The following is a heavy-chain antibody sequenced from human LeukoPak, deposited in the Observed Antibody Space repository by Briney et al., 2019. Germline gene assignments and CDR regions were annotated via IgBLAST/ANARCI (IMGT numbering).Heavy chain of an antibody. Sequence: GGSLRLSCAASGFTFSSYAMRWVRQAPGKGLEWVSAISGSGGSTYYADSVKGRFTISRDNSKNTLYLQMNSLRAEDTAVYYCAKGSGSYLNYYYYGMDVWGQGTTVTVSS. CDR1: GFTFSSYA. J-gene: IGHJ6*02. CDR2: ISGSGGST. V-gene: IGHV3-23*01. D-gene: IGHD3-10*01. CDR3: AKGSGSYLNYYYYGMDV.